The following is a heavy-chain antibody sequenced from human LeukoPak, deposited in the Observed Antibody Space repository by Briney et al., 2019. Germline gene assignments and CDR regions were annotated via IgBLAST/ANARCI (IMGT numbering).Heavy chain of an antibody. V-gene: IGHV4-59*08. CDR2: VYQSGTT. Sequence: SETLSLTCTVSSGSISTFYWSWIRQPPGKGLEWIGYVYQSGTTSYNPSLKRRVTISADTSKNQFSLRVTSVAAADTAVYYCARHGGSLGYFDNWGQGTLVTVSS. CDR1: SGSISTFY. D-gene: IGHD1-26*01. J-gene: IGHJ4*02. CDR3: ARHGGSLGYFDN.